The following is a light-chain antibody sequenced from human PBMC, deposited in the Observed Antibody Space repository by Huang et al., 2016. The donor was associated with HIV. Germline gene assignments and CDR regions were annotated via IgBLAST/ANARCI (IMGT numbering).Light chain of an antibody. J-gene: IGKJ4*01. Sequence: EIVLTQSPGTLSLSPGERATPSCRASQSVSSSYLAWYQQKPGQAPRLLSYGASSRATDIPDRFSGSGSGTDFTLTISRLEPEDFAVYYCQQYGSAFFGGGTKVEIK. CDR2: GAS. CDR1: QSVSSSY. V-gene: IGKV3-20*01. CDR3: QQYGSAF.